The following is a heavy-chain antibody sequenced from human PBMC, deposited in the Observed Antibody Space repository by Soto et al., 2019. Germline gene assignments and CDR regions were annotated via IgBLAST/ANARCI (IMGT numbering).Heavy chain of an antibody. V-gene: IGHV4-59*01. D-gene: IGHD6-13*01. CDR2: IYYSGST. CDR1: GGSISSYY. J-gene: IGHJ4*02. CDR3: ARSRVGTWPIAAAGNAAYFDY. Sequence: SETLSLTCTVSGGSISSYYWSWIRQPPGKGLEWIGYIYYSGSTNYNPSLKSRVTISVDTSKNQFSLKLSSVTAADTAVYYCARSRVGTWPIAAAGNAAYFDYWGQGTLVTVSS.